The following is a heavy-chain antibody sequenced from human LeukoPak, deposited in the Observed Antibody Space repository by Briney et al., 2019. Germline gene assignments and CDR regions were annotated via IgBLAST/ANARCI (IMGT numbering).Heavy chain of an antibody. D-gene: IGHD3-10*01. Sequence: GASVKVSCKASGYTFTGYYMHWVRQAPGQGLEWMGWINPNTGGTNYAQKFQGRVTMTGDTSISTAYMELNRLRSDDTAVYYCARVLLWFGEPLEDAYYFDYWGQGTLVTVSS. CDR1: GYTFTGYY. CDR3: ARVLLWFGEPLEDAYYFDY. J-gene: IGHJ4*02. V-gene: IGHV1-2*02. CDR2: INPNTGGT.